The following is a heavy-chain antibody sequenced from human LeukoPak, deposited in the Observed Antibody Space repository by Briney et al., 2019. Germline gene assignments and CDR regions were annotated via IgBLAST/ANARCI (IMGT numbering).Heavy chain of an antibody. V-gene: IGHV1-69*01. Sequence: SVKVSCKASGGTFSSYAISWVRQAPGQGLEWMGGIIPIFGTANYAQKFQGRVTITADESTSTAYMELSSLRSEDTAVYYCARVAGSYSSSSYPAYWGQGTLVTVSS. D-gene: IGHD6-6*01. J-gene: IGHJ4*02. CDR1: GGTFSSYA. CDR2: IIPIFGTA. CDR3: ARVAGSYSSSSYPAY.